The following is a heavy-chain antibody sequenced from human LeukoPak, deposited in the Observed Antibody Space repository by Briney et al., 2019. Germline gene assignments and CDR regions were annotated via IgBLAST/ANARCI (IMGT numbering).Heavy chain of an antibody. J-gene: IGHJ3*02. CDR3: ATMVRGFPHDAFDI. Sequence: SETLSLTCAVYGGSFSGNYWSWIRQPPGKGLEWIGYIYYSGSTNYNPSLKSRVTISVDTSKNQFSLKLSSVTAADTAVYYCATMVRGFPHDAFDIWGQGTMVTVSS. CDR1: GGSFSGNY. V-gene: IGHV4-59*01. D-gene: IGHD3-10*01. CDR2: IYYSGST.